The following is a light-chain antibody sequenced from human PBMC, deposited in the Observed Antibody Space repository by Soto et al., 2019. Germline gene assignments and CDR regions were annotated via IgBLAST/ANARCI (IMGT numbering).Light chain of an antibody. J-gene: IGKJ5*01. Sequence: EIVLTQSPVTLSLSPGERATLSCRASQSVSSNYLAWYQQKPGQAPRVLIYVASSRATGIPDRFSGSGSGTDFTLTISRLEPEDFAVYYCQQYGSSPITFGQGKRLEIK. CDR2: VAS. CDR1: QSVSSNY. CDR3: QQYGSSPIT. V-gene: IGKV3-20*01.